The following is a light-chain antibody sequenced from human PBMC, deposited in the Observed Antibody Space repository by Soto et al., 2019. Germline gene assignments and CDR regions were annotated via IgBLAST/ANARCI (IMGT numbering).Light chain of an antibody. CDR1: QSVSSY. CDR2: DAS. V-gene: IGKV3-11*01. J-gene: IGKJ3*01. Sequence: EIVLTQSPATLSLSSGERATLSCRASQSVSSYLAWYQQKPGQAPRLLIYDASNRATGIPVRFSGSGSGTDCTLTISSLEPEDFAVYYCQQRSNWPLTFGPGTKVDIK. CDR3: QQRSNWPLT.